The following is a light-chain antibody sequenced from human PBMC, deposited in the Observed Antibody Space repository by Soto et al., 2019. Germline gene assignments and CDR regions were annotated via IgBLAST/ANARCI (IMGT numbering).Light chain of an antibody. J-gene: IGKJ1*01. CDR1: QSVSSN. Sequence: EIVMTQSPATLSVSPGERATLSCRASQSVSSNLAWYQQKPGQAPRLLIYGASTRATGIPARFSGSGSGTEFTLTISSLQSEDFAVYYCQQYNNCPTFVQGTKVEIK. CDR3: QQYNNCPT. V-gene: IGKV3-15*01. CDR2: GAS.